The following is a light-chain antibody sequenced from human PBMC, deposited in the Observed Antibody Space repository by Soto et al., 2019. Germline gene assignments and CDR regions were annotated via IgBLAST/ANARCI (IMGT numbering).Light chain of an antibody. CDR2: ATS. J-gene: IGKJ1*01. CDR3: QQGYTTRWT. V-gene: IGKV1-39*01. Sequence: DIQMTQSPTSLSASVGDRVTITCRASQNIRSYLNWYQQIPGKAPNLLIYATSILPTGVPSRFSGSGTGTDFTLTINGPQPEDFATYYCQQGYTTRWTFGQGTKVEIK. CDR1: QNIRSY.